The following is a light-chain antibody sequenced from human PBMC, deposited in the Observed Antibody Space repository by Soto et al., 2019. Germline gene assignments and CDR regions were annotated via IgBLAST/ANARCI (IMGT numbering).Light chain of an antibody. J-gene: IGKJ1*01. V-gene: IGKV3-11*01. CDR1: QSVSSS. CDR2: DAS. Sequence: EFVLTQSPATLSLSPGERATLSCRASQSVSSSLAWYQQKPGQAPRLLIYDASNRATGIPARFSGGGSGTDFPLTISSLEPEDFAVYYCQQRSNWPRWTFGQGTKVEI. CDR3: QQRSNWPRWT.